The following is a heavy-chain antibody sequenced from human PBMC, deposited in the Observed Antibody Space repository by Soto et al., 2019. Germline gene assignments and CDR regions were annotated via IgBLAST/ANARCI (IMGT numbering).Heavy chain of an antibody. CDR2: INHSGST. CDR3: ARGVYYDFWSGYLYPYFDY. CDR1: GGSFSGYY. D-gene: IGHD3-3*01. Sequence: PSETLSLTCAVYGGSFSGYYWSWIRQPPGKGLEWIGEINHSGSTNYNPSLKSRVTISVDTSKNQFSLRLSSVTAADTAVYYCARGVYYDFWSGYLYPYFDYWGQGTLVTV. V-gene: IGHV4-34*01. J-gene: IGHJ4*02.